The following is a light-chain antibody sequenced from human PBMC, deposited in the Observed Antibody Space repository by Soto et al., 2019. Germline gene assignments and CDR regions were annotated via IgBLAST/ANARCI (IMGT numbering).Light chain of an antibody. CDR2: GTS. Sequence: IVLTQSPGTLSLAPGERATLSCRASQSLDSRYFSWYQQIPGQAPRLLMYGTSSRATGIPDRFSGSGSGTDFTLTISRLEPEDFAVYYCQHYDASQWTFGQGTKVDIK. V-gene: IGKV3-20*01. CDR3: QHYDASQWT. J-gene: IGKJ1*01. CDR1: QSLDSRY.